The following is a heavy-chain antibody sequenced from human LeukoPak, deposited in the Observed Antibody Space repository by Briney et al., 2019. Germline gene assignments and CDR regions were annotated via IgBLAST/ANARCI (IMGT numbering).Heavy chain of an antibody. D-gene: IGHD4-23*01. V-gene: IGHV3-66*01. Sequence: GGSLRLSCAASGFTVSSNYMSWVRQAPGKGLEWVSVIYSGGSTYYADSVKGRFTISRDNSKNTLYLQMNSLRAEDTAVYYCASLTTVVTGSSSYWGQGTLVTVSS. CDR2: IYSGGST. J-gene: IGHJ4*02. CDR3: ASLTTVVTGSSSY. CDR1: GFTVSSNY.